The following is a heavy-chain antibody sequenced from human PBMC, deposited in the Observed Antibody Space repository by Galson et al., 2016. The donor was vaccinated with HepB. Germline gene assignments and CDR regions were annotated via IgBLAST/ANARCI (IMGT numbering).Heavy chain of an antibody. V-gene: IGHV4-31*03. J-gene: IGHJ6*03. D-gene: IGHD3-10*01. CDR1: GAYINSGGFY. CDR3: ARMRTLYYGWGTGPKHYYYLDV. CDR2: IDYSGKT. Sequence: TLSLTCTVSGAYINSGGFYWNWIRHHPGQGLQWITYIDYSGKTAYNPSLQSRISISIDTSNDQFSLNLTSMTAADTAVYYCARMRTLYYGWGTGPKHYYYLDVWGKGTTVTVSS.